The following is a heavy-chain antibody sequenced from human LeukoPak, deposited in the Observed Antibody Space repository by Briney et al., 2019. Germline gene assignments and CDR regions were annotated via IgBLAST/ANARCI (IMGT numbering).Heavy chain of an antibody. Sequence: ASVKVSCKASGYTFTGYYMHWVRQAPGQGLEWMGWINPNSGGTNYAQKFQGRVTMTRDTSTSTVYMELSSLRSEDTAVYYCARAMIVVVTLDVFDIWGQGTMVTVSS. D-gene: IGHD3-22*01. CDR1: GYTFTGYY. CDR3: ARAMIVVVTLDVFDI. V-gene: IGHV1-2*02. CDR2: INPNSGGT. J-gene: IGHJ3*02.